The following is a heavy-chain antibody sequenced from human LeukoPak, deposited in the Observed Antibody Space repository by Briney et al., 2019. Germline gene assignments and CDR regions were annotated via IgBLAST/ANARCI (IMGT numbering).Heavy chain of an antibody. CDR1: GDSFSNYG. CDR2: ISADSGDR. Sequence: ASVKVSGKASGDSFSNYGFAWVRQAPEQGLEWMGWISADSGDRYYAQNFQHRVTMTTDTSTTTGYMELRSLRSDDTAVYYCASGNYLWGGMDVWGQGTTVTVSS. D-gene: IGHD3-16*01. J-gene: IGHJ6*02. CDR3: ASGNYLWGGMDV. V-gene: IGHV1-18*01.